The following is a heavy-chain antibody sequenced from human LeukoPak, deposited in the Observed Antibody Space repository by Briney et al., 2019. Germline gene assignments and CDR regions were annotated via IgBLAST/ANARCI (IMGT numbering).Heavy chain of an antibody. D-gene: IGHD1-1*01. J-gene: IGHJ3*02. Sequence: SQTLSLTFAISVESVSSHNPAWIWIRQSPSRGLEWLGWTYYRSKWYILHAVSVKSRITINPPTSKNQFPLQLSPGTPVHTAVYYFGRQLGAFDMWGQGTMVTVSS. CDR2: TYYRSKWYI. CDR3: GRQLGAFDM. CDR1: VESVSSHNPA. V-gene: IGHV6-1*01.